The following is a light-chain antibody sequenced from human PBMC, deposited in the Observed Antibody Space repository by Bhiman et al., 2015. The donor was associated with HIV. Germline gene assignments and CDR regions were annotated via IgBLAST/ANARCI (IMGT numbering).Light chain of an antibody. CDR1: SSDVGVYNL. CDR2: EVN. J-gene: IGLJ3*02. CDR3: SSYTSRNTLV. Sequence: QSALTQPPSASGSRGQSVIISCTGTSSDVGVYNLVSWYQHHPGKAPKLIIYEVNKRPSGVPARFSGSKSGNTASLTVSGLQAADEADYYCSSYTSRNTLVFGGGTKLTVL. V-gene: IGLV2-8*01.